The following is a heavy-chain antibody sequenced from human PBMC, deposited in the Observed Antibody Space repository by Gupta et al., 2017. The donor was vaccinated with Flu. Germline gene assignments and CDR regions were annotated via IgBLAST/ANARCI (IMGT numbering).Heavy chain of an antibody. CDR2: INPNSGGT. Sequence: QVQLVQSGAEVKKPGASVKVSCKTSGYTFTDYFIHWVRQAPGQGLEWMGWINPNSGGTNYAQKFQGRVTMTRDTSISTAYMELSRLRSDDTAVYFCAMTTTVNFDYWGQGTLVTVSS. CDR1: GYTFTDYF. V-gene: IGHV1-2*02. CDR3: AMTTTVNFDY. J-gene: IGHJ4*02. D-gene: IGHD4-17*01.